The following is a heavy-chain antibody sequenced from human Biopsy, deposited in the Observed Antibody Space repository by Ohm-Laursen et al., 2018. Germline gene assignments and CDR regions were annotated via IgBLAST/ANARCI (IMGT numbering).Heavy chain of an antibody. CDR1: GFTFSDYY. V-gene: IGHV3-11*01. CDR3: ARELGNGMDV. J-gene: IGHJ6*02. CDR2: ITNTGRTV. Sequence: LSLTCAASGFTFSDYYMNWIRQAPGKGLEWASFITNTGRTVYADSVKGRFTISRDNADNSLHLQMKSLRAEDTAVYYCARELGNGMDVWGQGTPVTVSS.